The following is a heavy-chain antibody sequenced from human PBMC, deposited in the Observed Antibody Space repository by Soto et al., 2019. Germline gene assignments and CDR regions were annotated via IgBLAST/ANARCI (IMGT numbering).Heavy chain of an antibody. J-gene: IGHJ4*02. CDR3: AKEGGLSGSYYISSSYYFDY. CDR1: GFTFTDYA. Sequence: PGGSLRLSCAASGFTFTDYAMHWVRQAPGKGLEWVAFISYDGSNKYFADSVKGRFTISRDNSKNTLYLHMNSLRAEDTSVYYCAKEGGLSGSYYISSSYYFDYWGQGVLVTVSS. V-gene: IGHV3-30-3*01. CDR2: ISYDGSNK. D-gene: IGHD1-26*01.